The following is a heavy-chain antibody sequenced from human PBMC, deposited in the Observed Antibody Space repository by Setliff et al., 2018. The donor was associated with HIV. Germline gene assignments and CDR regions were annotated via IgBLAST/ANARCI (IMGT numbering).Heavy chain of an antibody. J-gene: IGHJ4*02. CDR3: ARRTLITGYDY. D-gene: IGHD3-16*01. CDR2: LYYSGTT. V-gene: IGHV4-39*01. CDR1: GGSISSSSYY. Sequence: SETLSLTCTVSGGSISSSSYYWGWIRQPPGKGLEWIGSLYYSGTTYYNPALKSRLTISVDTSKNQFSLQLSSVTAADTAVYYCARRTLITGYDYWGQGTLVTVSS.